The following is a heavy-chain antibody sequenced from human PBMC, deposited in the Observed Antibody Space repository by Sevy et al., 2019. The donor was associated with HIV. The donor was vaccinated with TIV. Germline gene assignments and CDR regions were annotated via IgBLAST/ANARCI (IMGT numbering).Heavy chain of an antibody. D-gene: IGHD2-2*02. Sequence: GGSLRLSCAASGFAMSSYWVTWVRQVPGKGLEWVSSISTSSTYIYQADSVKGRFTISRDNAQNSVFLQMNSLRAEDTALYYCARGSCIGSSCHTGYHGMDVWGQGTTVTVSS. CDR3: ARGSCIGSSCHTGYHGMDV. J-gene: IGHJ6*02. V-gene: IGHV3-21*01. CDR1: GFAMSSYW. CDR2: ISTSSTYI.